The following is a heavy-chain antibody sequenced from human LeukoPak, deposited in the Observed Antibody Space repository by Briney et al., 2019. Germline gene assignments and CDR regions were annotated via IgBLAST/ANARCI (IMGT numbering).Heavy chain of an antibody. CDR2: IYYSGST. Sequence: SETLSLTCTVSGGSISSYYWSWIRQPPGKGLEWIGYIYYSGSTNYNPSLKSRVTISVDTSKNQFSLKLSSVTAADTAVYYCAREDGYNSAVHYWGQGTLVTVSS. CDR3: AREDGYNSAVHY. D-gene: IGHD5-24*01. J-gene: IGHJ4*02. V-gene: IGHV4-59*01. CDR1: GGSISSYY.